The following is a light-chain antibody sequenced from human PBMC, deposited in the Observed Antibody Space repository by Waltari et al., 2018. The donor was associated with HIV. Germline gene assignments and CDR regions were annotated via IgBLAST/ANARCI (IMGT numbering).Light chain of an antibody. V-gene: IGKV1-39*01. CDR2: AAS. CDR1: QSISTY. J-gene: IGKJ3*01. Sequence: DIQMTQSPSSLSASVGDRVTIACRASQSISTYLNWYQLKPGKAPKLLISAASTLQIGVPSRFSGSGSGTDFTLTLSSLQPEDFATYFCLQSYTSPLTFGPGTKVEIK. CDR3: LQSYTSPLT.